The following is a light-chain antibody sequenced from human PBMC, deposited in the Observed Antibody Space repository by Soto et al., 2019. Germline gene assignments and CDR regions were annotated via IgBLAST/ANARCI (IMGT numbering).Light chain of an antibody. Sequence: DIQMTQSPSTLSASVGDRVTITCRASQSVSSWLAWYQQKPGKAPTLLIYRASNLQSGVPSRFSGSGSVTDFALPISSLQPDDFATYYCQQYNSHLRTFGGGTKVEIK. J-gene: IGKJ4*01. CDR3: QQYNSHLRT. V-gene: IGKV1-5*03. CDR1: QSVSSW. CDR2: RAS.